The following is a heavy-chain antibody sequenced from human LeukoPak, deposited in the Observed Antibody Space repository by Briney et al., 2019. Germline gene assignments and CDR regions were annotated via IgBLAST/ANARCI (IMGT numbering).Heavy chain of an antibody. CDR3: ARHAGNKGSSFLIDY. D-gene: IGHD6-6*01. J-gene: IGHJ4*02. Sequence: RPSETLSLTCTVSGGSISSYYWSWFRQPPGKGLEWIAYIYYSGSTNYNPSLKSRVTISLDTSKNQLSLNLRSVTATDTAVYYCARHAGNKGSSFLIDYWGQGTLVTVSS. CDR2: IYYSGST. V-gene: IGHV4-59*08. CDR1: GGSISSYY.